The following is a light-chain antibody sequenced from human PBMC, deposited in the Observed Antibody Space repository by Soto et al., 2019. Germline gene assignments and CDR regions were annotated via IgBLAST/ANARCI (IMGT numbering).Light chain of an antibody. CDR3: QQYYHWPRT. V-gene: IGKV3-15*01. Sequence: EMLVTQSAATLSPSTGEIATLSCRASQSVSRNLAWFQQRPGQAPRLLIYGASSRATGVPARFSGSGSGTDFSLTITSLQSEDFAVYYCQQYYHWPRTFGQRTKVDIK. CDR2: GAS. CDR1: QSVSRN. J-gene: IGKJ1*01.